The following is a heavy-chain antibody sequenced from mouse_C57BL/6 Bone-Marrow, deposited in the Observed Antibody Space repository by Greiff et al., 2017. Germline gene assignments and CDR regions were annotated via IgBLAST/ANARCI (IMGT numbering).Heavy chain of an antibody. CDR1: GYSFPDYN. CDR2: INPNYGTT. CDR3: ARADYGGPYYYAMGC. D-gene: IGHD1-1*02. J-gene: IGHJ4*01. Sequence: VQLQQSGPELVKPGASVKISCKASGYSFPDYNMNWVKQSNGKSLEWIGVINPNYGTTSYNQKFKGKATLTVDQSSSTAYMQLNSLTSEDSAVYYYARADYGGPYYYAMGCWGEGTSVTVSS. V-gene: IGHV1-39*01.